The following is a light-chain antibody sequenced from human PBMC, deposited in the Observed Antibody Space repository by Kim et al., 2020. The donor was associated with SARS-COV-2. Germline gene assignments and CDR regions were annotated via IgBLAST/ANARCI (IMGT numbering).Light chain of an antibody. Sequence: EIVMTQSPATLSVSPGERATLSCTASQSVSNNLAWYQHKPGQPPRLLIYGASTRATGVPARFSGSGSGTDFTLTVSSLQSEDFAVYYCQQYNEWPPGDTFGQGTKLEIK. J-gene: IGKJ2*01. CDR2: GAS. V-gene: IGKV3-15*01. CDR1: QSVSNN. CDR3: QQYNEWPPGDT.